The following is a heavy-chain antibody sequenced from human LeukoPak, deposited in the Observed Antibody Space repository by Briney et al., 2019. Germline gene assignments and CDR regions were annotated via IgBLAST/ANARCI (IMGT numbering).Heavy chain of an antibody. Sequence: GGSLSLSCAASGFTVSNKSMTWVRQAPGEGLEWVSLIYAGGTTYYADSVKGRFTISRDSFKNTLYLQMNSLRAEDTAVYFCAGFRYNSGCRWGQGTLVTVSS. CDR2: IYAGGTT. D-gene: IGHD6-19*01. J-gene: IGHJ4*02. V-gene: IGHV3-66*01. CDR3: AGFRYNSGCR. CDR1: GFTVSNKS.